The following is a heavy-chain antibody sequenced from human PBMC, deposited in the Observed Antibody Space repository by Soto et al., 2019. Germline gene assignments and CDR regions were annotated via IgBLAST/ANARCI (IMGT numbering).Heavy chain of an antibody. V-gene: IGHV4-30-2*01. CDR3: ARARRGDSAFDL. D-gene: IGHD3-10*01. CDR1: GGSISSGGYS. J-gene: IGHJ3*01. Sequence: SETLSLTCAVSGGSISSGGYSWSWIRQPPGKGLEWIGYIYHGGSTYYNPSLKSRVTISVDRSKNQFSLKLSSVTAADTAVYYCARARRGDSAFDLWGQGTMVTVSS. CDR2: IYHGGST.